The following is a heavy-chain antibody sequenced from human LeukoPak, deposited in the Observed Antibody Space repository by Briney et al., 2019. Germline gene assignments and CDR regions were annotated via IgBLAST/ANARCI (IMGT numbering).Heavy chain of an antibody. D-gene: IGHD6-19*01. Sequence: GGSLRLSCAASGFTFSSYSMNWVRQAPGKGLEWVSYISSSSSTIYYAASVKGRFTLSRDDSKSSLFVQMNSLKTEDTAVYFCVRSLADWGQGTQVTVSS. CDR2: ISSSSSTI. J-gene: IGHJ4*02. V-gene: IGHV3-48*01. CDR1: GFTFSSYS. CDR3: VRSLAD.